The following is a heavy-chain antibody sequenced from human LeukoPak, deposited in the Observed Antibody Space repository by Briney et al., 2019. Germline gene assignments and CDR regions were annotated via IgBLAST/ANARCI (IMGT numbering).Heavy chain of an antibody. CDR2: ISYSGST. D-gene: IGHD3-16*01. Sequence: SETLSLTCTASGDSISRYYWSWIRQPPGKGLEWIGYISYSGSTSYNPSLKSLVTISVNASKNQFSLNLSSVTAADTAVYYCARGPWGTYVDYWGQGTLVTVSS. J-gene: IGHJ4*02. V-gene: IGHV4-59*01. CDR1: GDSISRYY. CDR3: ARGPWGTYVDY.